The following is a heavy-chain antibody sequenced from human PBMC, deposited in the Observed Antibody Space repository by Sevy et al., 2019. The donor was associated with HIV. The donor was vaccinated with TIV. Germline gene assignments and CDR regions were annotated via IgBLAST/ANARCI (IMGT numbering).Heavy chain of an antibody. CDR3: ARDGGATDYGMDV. V-gene: IGHV3-21*01. J-gene: IGHJ6*02. Sequence: VGSLRLSCGASGFTFNTYNFNWVRQAPGKGLECVSSISSTSTYIYYADSVRGRFTISRDNAKNSLYLQMNNLRAEDTAIYYCARDGGATDYGMDVWGLGTTVTVSS. CDR2: ISSTSTYI. D-gene: IGHD1-26*01. CDR1: GFTFNTYN.